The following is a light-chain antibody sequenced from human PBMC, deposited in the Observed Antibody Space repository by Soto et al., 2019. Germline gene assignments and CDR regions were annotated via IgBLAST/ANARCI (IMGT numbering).Light chain of an antibody. V-gene: IGKV3-20*01. CDR1: QSVSTY. CDR2: GAS. J-gene: IGKJ1*01. Sequence: EIVLTQSPGTLSLSPGERATLSCRASQSVSTYLAWYQQKPGQAPRLLIYGASSRATGIPDRFSGSGSGTDFTLTISSLQPEDFATYYCLLDFSYFWAFGQGTKVDIK. CDR3: LLDFSYFWA.